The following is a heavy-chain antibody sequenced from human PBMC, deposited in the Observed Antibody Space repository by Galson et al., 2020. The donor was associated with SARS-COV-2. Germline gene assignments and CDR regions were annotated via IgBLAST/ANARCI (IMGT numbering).Heavy chain of an antibody. V-gene: IGHV3-48*03. CDR3: ARFWSGYYSPGWYFDL. D-gene: IGHD3-3*01. Sequence: LSLTCAASGFTFSSYEMNWVRQAPGKGLEWVSYISSSGSTIYYADSVKGRFTISRDNAKNSLYLQMNSLRAEDTAVYYCARFWSGYYSPGWYFDLWGRGTLVTVSS. CDR2: ISSSGSTI. CDR1: GFTFSSYE. J-gene: IGHJ2*01.